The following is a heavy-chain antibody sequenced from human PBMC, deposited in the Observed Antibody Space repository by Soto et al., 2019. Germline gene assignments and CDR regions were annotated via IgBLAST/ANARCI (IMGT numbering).Heavy chain of an antibody. CDR1: GFTFSSYS. D-gene: IGHD2-15*01. V-gene: IGHV3-21*01. CDR3: ARDLGYCSGGSCYSGNNY. J-gene: IGHJ4*02. CDR2: ISSSSSYI. Sequence: GGSLRLSCAASGFTFSSYSMNWVRQAPGKGLEWVSSISSSSSYIYYADSVKGRFTISRDNAKNSLYLQMNSLRAEDTAVYYCARDLGYCSGGSCYSGNNYWGQGTLVTVSS.